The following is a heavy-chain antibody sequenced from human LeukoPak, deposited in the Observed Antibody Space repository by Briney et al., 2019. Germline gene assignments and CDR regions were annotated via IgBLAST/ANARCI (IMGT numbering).Heavy chain of an antibody. Sequence: GESLKISCKGSGYSFTSYWIGWVRQMPGKGLEWMGIIYPGDSDTRYSPSFQGQVTISADKSISTAYLQWSSLKASDTAMYYCARVQYSSSSRSYYYYMDVWGKGTTDTVSS. J-gene: IGHJ6*03. CDR1: GYSFTSYW. CDR2: IYPGDSDT. D-gene: IGHD6-6*01. CDR3: ARVQYSSSSRSYYYYMDV. V-gene: IGHV5-51*01.